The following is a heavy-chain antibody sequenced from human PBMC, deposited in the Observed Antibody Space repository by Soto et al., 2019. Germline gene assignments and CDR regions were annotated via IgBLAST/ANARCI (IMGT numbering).Heavy chain of an antibody. CDR2: INPSGGST. V-gene: IGHV1-46*01. CDR1: GYTFTSYY. J-gene: IGHJ6*02. Sequence: ASVKVSCKASGYTFTSYYMHWVRQAPGQGLEWMGIINPSGGSTSYAQKFQGRVTMTRDTSTSTVYMELSSLRSEDTAVYYCARDSGDYYYYYYGMEVWGQGTTVTVSS. D-gene: IGHD4-17*01. CDR3: ARDSGDYYYYYYGMEV.